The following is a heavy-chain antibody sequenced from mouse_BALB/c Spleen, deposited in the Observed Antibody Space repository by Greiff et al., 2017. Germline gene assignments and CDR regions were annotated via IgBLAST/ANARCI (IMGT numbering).Heavy chain of an antibody. CDR2: IDPENGNT. CDR3: ASLYGNYDAMDY. CDR1: GFNIKDYY. D-gene: IGHD2-1*01. V-gene: IGHV14-1*02. J-gene: IGHJ4*01. Sequence: EVQLQQSGAELVRPGALVKLSCKASGFNIKDYYMHWVKQRPEQGLEWIGWIDPENGNTIYDPKFQGKASITADTSSNTAYLQLSSLTSEDTAVYYCASLYGNYDAMDYWGQGTSVTVSS.